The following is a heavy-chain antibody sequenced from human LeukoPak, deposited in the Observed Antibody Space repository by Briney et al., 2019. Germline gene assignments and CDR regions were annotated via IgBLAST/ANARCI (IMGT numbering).Heavy chain of an antibody. D-gene: IGHD6-19*01. Sequence: GGSLRLSCAASGFTFSDYYMSWIRQAPGKGLEWVSYISSSGSTIYYADSVKGRFTISRDNSKNTLYLQMNSLRAEDTAVYYCAKDPTAHSSGWYLYWGQGTLVTVSS. CDR1: GFTFSDYY. J-gene: IGHJ4*02. CDR2: ISSSGSTI. V-gene: IGHV3-11*04. CDR3: AKDPTAHSSGWYLY.